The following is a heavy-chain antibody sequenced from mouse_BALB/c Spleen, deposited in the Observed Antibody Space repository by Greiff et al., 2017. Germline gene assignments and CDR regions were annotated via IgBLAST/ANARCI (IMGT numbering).Heavy chain of an antibody. D-gene: IGHD2-14*01. CDR1: GYSITSDYA. CDR3: AKEVRRGYYAMDY. J-gene: IGHJ4*01. V-gene: IGHV3-2*02. Sequence: EVQLVESGPGLVKPSQSLSLTCTVTGYSITSDYAWNWIRQFPGNKLEWMGYISYSGSTSYNPSLKSRISITRDTSKNQFFLQLNSVTTEDTATYYCAKEVRRGYYAMDYWGQGTSVTVSS. CDR2: ISYSGST.